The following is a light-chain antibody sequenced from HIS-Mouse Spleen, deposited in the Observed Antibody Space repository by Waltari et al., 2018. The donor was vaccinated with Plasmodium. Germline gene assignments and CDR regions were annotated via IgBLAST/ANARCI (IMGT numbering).Light chain of an antibody. V-gene: IGLV2-11*01. CDR1: SSDVGGYNY. CDR2: EVS. Sequence: QSALTQPRSVSGSPGQSVTISCTGTSSDVGGYNYVSWYQQHPGQAPKLMIYEVSKRPAGVPYRFSGSKSGNTASLTISGLQAEDEADYYCCSYAGSYTLVFGGGTKLTVL. CDR3: CSYAGSYTLV. J-gene: IGLJ2*01.